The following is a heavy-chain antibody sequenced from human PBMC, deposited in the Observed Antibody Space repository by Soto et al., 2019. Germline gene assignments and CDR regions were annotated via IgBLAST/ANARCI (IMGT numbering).Heavy chain of an antibody. CDR3: ARDLRLPVDLGGYYYYGMDV. V-gene: IGHV4-61*01. J-gene: IGHJ6*02. D-gene: IGHD3-16*01. CDR1: GGSVSGTSYY. CDR2: IYYTGGT. Sequence: SETLSLTCTVSGGSVSGTSYYWTWIRQPPGKGLEWIGYIYYTGGTNYSPSLKSRVTISVDTSKNQFSLNLSSVTVADTAVYYCARDLRLPVDLGGYYYYGMDVWGQGTTVTVSS.